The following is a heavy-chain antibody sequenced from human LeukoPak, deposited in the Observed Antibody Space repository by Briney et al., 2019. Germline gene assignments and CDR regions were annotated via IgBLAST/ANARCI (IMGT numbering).Heavy chain of an antibody. D-gene: IGHD3-10*01. CDR2: IKQDGNEK. Sequence: GGSLRLSCAASGFTFSSYGMHWVRQAPGKGLEWVANIKQDGNEKYYVDSVEGRFTISRDNAKNSLHLLMISLRVEDTAVYYCARVYGSGTYRMDVWGQGTTVTVSS. CDR1: GFTFSSYG. J-gene: IGHJ6*02. CDR3: ARVYGSGTYRMDV. V-gene: IGHV3-7*04.